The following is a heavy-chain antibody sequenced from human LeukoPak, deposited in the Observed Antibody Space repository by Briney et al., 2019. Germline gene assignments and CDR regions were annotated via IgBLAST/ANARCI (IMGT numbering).Heavy chain of an antibody. Sequence: GGSLRLSCAASGFTFSSYAMHWVRQAPGKGLEWVAVISYDGSNKYYADSVKGRFTISRDNSKNTLYLQMNSLRAEDTAVYYCARGGKYGGSHAFDYWGQGTLVTVSS. J-gene: IGHJ4*02. CDR3: ARGGKYGGSHAFDY. D-gene: IGHD4-23*01. V-gene: IGHV3-30-3*01. CDR2: ISYDGSNK. CDR1: GFTFSSYA.